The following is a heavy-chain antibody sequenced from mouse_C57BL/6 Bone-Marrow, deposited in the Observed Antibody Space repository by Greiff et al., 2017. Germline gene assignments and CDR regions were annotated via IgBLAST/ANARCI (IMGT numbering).Heavy chain of an antibody. V-gene: IGHV1-19*01. CDR1: GYTFTDYY. D-gene: IGHD2-2*01. Sequence: VQLQQSGPVLVQPGASVKMSCKASGYTFTDYYMNWVQQSHGKSLEWIGVINPYNGGTSYNQKFKGKATLTVDKSSSTAYMELNSLTSEDSAVYYCARVGMVTTWYFDVWGTGTTVTVSS. J-gene: IGHJ1*03. CDR2: INPYNGGT. CDR3: ARVGMVTTWYFDV.